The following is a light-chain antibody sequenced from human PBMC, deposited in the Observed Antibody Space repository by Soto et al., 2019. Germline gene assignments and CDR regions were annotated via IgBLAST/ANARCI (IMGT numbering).Light chain of an antibody. J-gene: IGKJ2*01. CDR3: QQYYCYPYT. CDR2: AAS. Sequence: AIRMTQSPSLLSASTGDRVTITCRASQGISSYLAWYQQKPGKAPKLLIYAASTLQSGVPSRFSGSGSGTDFTLTISCLQSEDFATYYCQQYYCYPYTFGQGTKLEIK. V-gene: IGKV1-8*01. CDR1: QGISSY.